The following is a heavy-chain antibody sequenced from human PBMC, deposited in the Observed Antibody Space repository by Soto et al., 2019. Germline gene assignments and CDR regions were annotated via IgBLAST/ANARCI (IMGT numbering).Heavy chain of an antibody. CDR3: ARDLRGSSWYTYYYYGMDV. Sequence: GASVKVSCKASGYTFTSYGISWVRQAPGQGLEWMGWISAYNGNTNYAQKLQGRVTMTTDTSTSTAYMELRSLRSDDTAVYYCARDLRGSSWYTYYYYGMDVWGQGTTVTVSS. D-gene: IGHD6-13*01. CDR2: ISAYNGNT. J-gene: IGHJ6*02. CDR1: GYTFTSYG. V-gene: IGHV1-18*01.